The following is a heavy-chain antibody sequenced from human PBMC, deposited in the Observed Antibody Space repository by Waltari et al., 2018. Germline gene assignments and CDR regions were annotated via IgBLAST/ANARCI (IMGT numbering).Heavy chain of an antibody. CDR1: GFALTSSGVG. CDR3: VHPADYYDSSSYGVY. CDR2: IYWYVNK. D-gene: IGHD3-22*01. J-gene: IGHJ4*02. V-gene: IGHV2-5*01. Sequence: QFTLKESGPTLVKPTQTLTLTCTFSGFALTSSGVGVVLIRQPPGTALECLAFIYWYVNKLYSLPLKSGLTVTKDTSRNQVVLKMTNMGPVDTATYYCVHPADYYDSSSYGVYWGQGTLVTVSS.